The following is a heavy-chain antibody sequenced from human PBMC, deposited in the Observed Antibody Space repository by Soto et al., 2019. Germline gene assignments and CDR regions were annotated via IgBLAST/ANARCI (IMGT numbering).Heavy chain of an antibody. V-gene: IGHV3-23*01. CDR2: ISGSGVST. D-gene: IGHD6-13*01. CDR3: AKEQKDSSTWSELNY. CDR1: GFTFSSYA. J-gene: IGHJ4*02. Sequence: EVQLLESGGGLVQPGGSLRLSCAASGFTFSSYAMSWVRQAPGKVLEWVSAISGSGVSTYFADSVKGRFTISRDNSQHTLYLKMNSLRAEDTAVYYCAKEQKDSSTWSELNYWGQGTLVTVSS.